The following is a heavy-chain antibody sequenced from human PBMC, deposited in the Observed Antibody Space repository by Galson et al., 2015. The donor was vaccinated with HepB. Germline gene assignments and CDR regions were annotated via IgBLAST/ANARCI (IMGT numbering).Heavy chain of an antibody. J-gene: IGHJ4*02. Sequence: TLSLTCTVSGGSISSSSYYWGWIRQPPGKGLEWIGSIYYSGSTYYNPSLKSRVTISVDTSKNQFSLKLSSVTAADTAVYYCARHPRSGWYYYDSSGPRSYFDYWGQGTLVTVSS. CDR2: IYYSGST. D-gene: IGHD3-22*01. V-gene: IGHV4-39*01. CDR1: GGSISSSSYY. CDR3: ARHPRSGWYYYDSSGPRSYFDY.